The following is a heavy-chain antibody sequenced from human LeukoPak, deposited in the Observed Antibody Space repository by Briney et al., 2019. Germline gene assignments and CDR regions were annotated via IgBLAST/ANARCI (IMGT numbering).Heavy chain of an antibody. D-gene: IGHD3-9*01. CDR2: IIPIFGTA. J-gene: IGHJ4*02. V-gene: IGHV1-69*13. Sequence: GASVKVSCKASGGTFSSYAISWVRQAPGQGLEWXXGIIPIFGTANYAQKFQGRVTITADESTSTAYMELSSLRSEDTAVYYCARDRGDILTGLFDYWGQGALVTVSS. CDR1: GGTFSSYA. CDR3: ARDRGDILTGLFDY.